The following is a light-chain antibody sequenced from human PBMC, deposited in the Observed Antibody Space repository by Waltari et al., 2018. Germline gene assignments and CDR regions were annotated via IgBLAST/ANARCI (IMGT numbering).Light chain of an antibody. CDR2: GAS. J-gene: IGKJ4*01. CDR1: QSVSSSY. CDR3: QQYGTSPPLT. Sequence: EIVLTQSPGTLSLSPGERATLSCRASQSVSSSYLAWYQHKPGQAPRLVIYGASSRAAGIPDRFSGSGSGTDLTLTISRLEPEDFAVYYCQQYGTSPPLTFGGGTKVEIK. V-gene: IGKV3-20*01.